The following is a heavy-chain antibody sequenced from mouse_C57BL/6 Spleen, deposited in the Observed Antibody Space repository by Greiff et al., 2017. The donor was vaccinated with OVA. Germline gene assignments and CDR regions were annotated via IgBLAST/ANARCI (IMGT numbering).Heavy chain of an antibody. Sequence: VQLVESGAELVKPGASVKLSCKASGYTFTSYWMQWVKQRPGQGLEWIGEIDPSDSYTNYNQKFKGKATLTVDTSSSTAYMQLSSLTSEDSAVYYCARRLRDYWGQGTTLTVSS. CDR1: GYTFTSYW. J-gene: IGHJ2*01. V-gene: IGHV1-50*01. D-gene: IGHD2-4*01. CDR2: IDPSDSYT. CDR3: ARRLRDY.